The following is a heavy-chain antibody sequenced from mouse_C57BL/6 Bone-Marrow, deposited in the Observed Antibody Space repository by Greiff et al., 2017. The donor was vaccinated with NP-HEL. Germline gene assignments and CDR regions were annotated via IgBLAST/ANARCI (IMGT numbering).Heavy chain of an antibody. CDR2: INPNNGGN. V-gene: IGHV1-26*01. CDR1: GYTFTDYY. J-gene: IGHJ4*01. Sequence: EVQLQQSGPELVKPGASVKISCKASGYTFTDYYMNWVKQSHGKSLEWIGDINPNNGGNSYNQKFKGKATLTADKSSSTAYMQLSSLTSEDSAVYFCARYLYYYAMDYWGQGTSVTGSS. CDR3: ARYLYYYAMDY.